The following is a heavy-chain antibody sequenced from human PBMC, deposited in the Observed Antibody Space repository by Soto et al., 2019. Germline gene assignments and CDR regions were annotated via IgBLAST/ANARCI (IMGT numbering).Heavy chain of an antibody. Sequence: SETLSLTCTVSGGSISSGDYYWSWIRQPPGKGLEWIGYIYYSGSTYYNPSLKSRVTISVDTSKNQFSLKLSSVTAADTAVYYCARVVNYYDSSGYWRYFDYWGQGTQVTVSS. CDR2: IYYSGST. V-gene: IGHV4-30-4*01. D-gene: IGHD3-22*01. CDR3: ARVVNYYDSSGYWRYFDY. CDR1: GGSISSGDYY. J-gene: IGHJ4*02.